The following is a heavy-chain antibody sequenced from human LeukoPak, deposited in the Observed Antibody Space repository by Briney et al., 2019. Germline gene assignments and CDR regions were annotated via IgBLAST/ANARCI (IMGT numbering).Heavy chain of an antibody. J-gene: IGHJ5*02. CDR1: GFTFTTYW. CDR3: AKDRISTVTTLTLSYNWFDP. D-gene: IGHD4-17*01. V-gene: IGHV3-23*01. CDR2: ISGRGSST. Sequence: PGGSLRLSCAASGFTFTTYWMTWVRQAPGKGLEWVSGISGRGSSTYYADSVKGRFTISRDTSKNTLYLQMNSLRAEGTAVYYSAKDRISTVTTLTLSYNWFDPWGQGTLVTVSS.